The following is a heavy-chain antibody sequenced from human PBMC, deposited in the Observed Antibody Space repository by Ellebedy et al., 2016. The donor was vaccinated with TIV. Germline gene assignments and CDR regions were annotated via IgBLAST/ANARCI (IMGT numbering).Heavy chain of an antibody. D-gene: IGHD1-26*01. Sequence: GESLKISCAASGFTFNYAMHWVRQAPGKGLEWVAVISYDGRDRYYADSVKGRFTISRDNSKNTLYLQMSSLRAEDTAGYYCARGSGSYKEYFQDWGQGTQVTASS. V-gene: IGHV3-30*04. CDR3: ARGSGSYKEYFQD. J-gene: IGHJ1*01. CDR1: GFTFNYA. CDR2: ISYDGRDR.